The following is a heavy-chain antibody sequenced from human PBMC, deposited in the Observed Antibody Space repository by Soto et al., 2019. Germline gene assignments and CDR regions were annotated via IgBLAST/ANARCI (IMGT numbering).Heavy chain of an antibody. J-gene: IGHJ5*02. CDR1: GFTFSSYA. Sequence: QVQLVESGGGVVQPGRSLRLSCAASGFTFSSYAMHWVRQAPGKGLEWVAVISDDGSNKYYADSVKGRFTISRDNSKNTLYLQMNSLRAEDTAVYYCARDMVRGVIITGWFDPWGQGTLVTVSS. CDR3: ARDMVRGVIITGWFDP. CDR2: ISDDGSNK. D-gene: IGHD3-10*01. V-gene: IGHV3-30-3*01.